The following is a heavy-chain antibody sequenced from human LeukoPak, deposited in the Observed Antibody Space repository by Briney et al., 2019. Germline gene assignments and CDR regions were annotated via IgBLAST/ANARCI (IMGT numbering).Heavy chain of an antibody. J-gene: IGHJ6*03. CDR1: GFTFSDYY. V-gene: IGHV3-11*04. CDR2: ISSSGSTI. D-gene: IGHD3-22*01. CDR3: ARIVGGHYYYMDV. Sequence: TGGSLRLSCAASGFTFSDYYMSCIRQAPGKGREWVSYISSSGSTIYYADSVKGRFTISRDNAKNSLYLQMNSLRAEDTAVYYCARIVGGHYYYMDVWGKGTTVTVSS.